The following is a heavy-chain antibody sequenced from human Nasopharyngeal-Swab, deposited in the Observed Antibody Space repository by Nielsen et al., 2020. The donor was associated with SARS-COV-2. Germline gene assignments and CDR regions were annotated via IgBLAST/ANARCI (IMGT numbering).Heavy chain of an antibody. Sequence: SETLSLTCTVSGGSISSGSIRSYYWSWIRQPPGKGLEWIGYFSYTGITKYNHSLKSRVTMSVDMSKNQFSLKLTSVAAADTAVYYCAREVVGGLVDSWGQGTLVTVSS. V-gene: IGHV4-61*01. CDR2: FSYTGIT. CDR3: AREVVGGLVDS. D-gene: IGHD1-26*01. CDR1: GGSISSGSIRSYY. J-gene: IGHJ4*02.